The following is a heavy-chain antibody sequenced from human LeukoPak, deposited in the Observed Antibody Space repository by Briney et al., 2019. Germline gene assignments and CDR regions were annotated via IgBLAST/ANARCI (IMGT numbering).Heavy chain of an antibody. Sequence: GGSLRLSCAASRFTFSDFAMSWVRQAPGKGLEWVSTIGGTGYDTFYADSVRGRFTISRDNSKNTLDLQMNTLRTEDTAVYYCARFAGSGSSSLYSFDSWGQGTLVTVSS. D-gene: IGHD3-10*01. J-gene: IGHJ4*02. CDR2: IGGTGYDT. CDR3: ARFAGSGSSSLYSFDS. V-gene: IGHV3-23*01. CDR1: RFTFSDFA.